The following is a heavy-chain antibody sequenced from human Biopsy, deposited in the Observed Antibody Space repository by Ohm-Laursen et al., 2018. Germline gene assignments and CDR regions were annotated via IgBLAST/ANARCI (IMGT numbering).Heavy chain of an antibody. D-gene: IGHD5-18*01. Sequence: SDTLSLTCAVFGRTFSDYRWTWIRQPPGKGLEWIGQINQSGSTNYNPSLKSRVTISVDTSKNQFSLRLSSVTAADTAVYYCARHPTHRIQQIDYWGQGTLVTVSS. CDR3: ARHPTHRIQQIDY. CDR2: INQSGST. CDR1: GRTFSDYR. V-gene: IGHV4-34*01. J-gene: IGHJ4*02.